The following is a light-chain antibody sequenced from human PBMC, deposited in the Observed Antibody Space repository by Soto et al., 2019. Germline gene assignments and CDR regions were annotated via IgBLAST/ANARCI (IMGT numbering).Light chain of an antibody. CDR1: QSVNIN. CDR2: GAS. V-gene: IGKV3-15*01. J-gene: IGKJ4*01. Sequence: EIVMTQSPATLSVSPGEGATLSCRASQSVNINLAWYQEKPGQAPRLLIYGASTRATGIPARFSGSGSGTEFTLTINSLQSGDFAVYYGQQYNNWPLTFGGGTKVEIK. CDR3: QQYNNWPLT.